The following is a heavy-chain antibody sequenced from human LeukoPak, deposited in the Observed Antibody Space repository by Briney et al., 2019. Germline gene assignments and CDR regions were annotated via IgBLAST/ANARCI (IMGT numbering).Heavy chain of an antibody. J-gene: IGHJ1*01. V-gene: IGHV3-23*01. CDR2: ISGSGGST. D-gene: IGHD3-10*01. Sequence: GGSLRLSCAAPGFTFSSYAMSWVRQAPGKGLEWVSAISGSGGSTYYADSVKGRFTISRDSSKNTLYLQMNSLRAEDTAVYYCAKLHTVQLRLWFGELLSYFQHWGQGTLVTVSS. CDR1: GFTFSSYA. CDR3: AKLHTVQLRLWFGELLSYFQH.